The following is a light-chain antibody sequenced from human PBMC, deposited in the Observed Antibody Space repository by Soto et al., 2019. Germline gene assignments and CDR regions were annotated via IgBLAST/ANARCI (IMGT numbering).Light chain of an antibody. V-gene: IGKV3-20*01. CDR2: GAS. J-gene: IGKJ1*01. CDR1: QSVSSNF. CDR3: HQYGSSPRT. Sequence: EIVLTQSQGTLPLSPGDRATLSCRASQSVSSNFLAWYQQKPGQAPRLLIYGASIRATGIPDRFSGSGSGTDFTLTIRRLEPEDFAMYFCHQYGSSPRTFGQGTKVEIK.